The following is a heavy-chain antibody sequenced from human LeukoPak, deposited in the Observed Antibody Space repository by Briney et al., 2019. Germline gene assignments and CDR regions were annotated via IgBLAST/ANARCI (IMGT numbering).Heavy chain of an antibody. J-gene: IGHJ6*02. V-gene: IGHV1-2*02. CDR3: AADPHYGDYHQGSAGEVYYYYGMDV. Sequence: ASVKVSCKASGYTFTGYYMHWVRQAPGQGLEWMGWINPNSGGTNYAQKFQERVTITRDMSTSTAYMELSSLRSEDTAVYYCAADPHYGDYHQGSAGEVYYYYGMDVWGQGTTVTVSS. CDR2: INPNSGGT. D-gene: IGHD4-17*01. CDR1: GYTFTGYY.